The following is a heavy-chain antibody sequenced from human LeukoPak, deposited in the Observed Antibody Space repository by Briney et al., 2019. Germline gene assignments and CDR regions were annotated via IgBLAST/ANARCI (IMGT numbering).Heavy chain of an antibody. V-gene: IGHV4-61*02. CDR2: IYTSGST. CDR1: GGSISSGSYY. D-gene: IGHD1-26*01. CDR3: ARPVSGSFGD. J-gene: IGHJ1*01. Sequence: SETLSLTCTVSGGSISSGSYYWSWIRQPAGKGLEWIGRIYTSGSTNSNPSLKSRVTISLDMSKNQFSLNLDSVTAADTAVYYCARPVSGSFGDWGQGILVTVSS.